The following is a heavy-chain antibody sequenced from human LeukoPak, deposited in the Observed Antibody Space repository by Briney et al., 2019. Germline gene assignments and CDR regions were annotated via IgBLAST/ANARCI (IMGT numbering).Heavy chain of an antibody. V-gene: IGHV4-39*07. J-gene: IGHJ6*03. Sequence: PSETLSLTCTVSGGSISSSSYYWGWIRQPPGKGLEWIGRIYYSGSSYYNPSLKSRVTISVDTAKNQFSLKLSSVTAADTAVYYCARGGYYYYYYMDVWGKGTTVIVSS. CDR3: ARGGYYYYYYMDV. CDR1: GGSISSSSYY. CDR2: IYYSGSS.